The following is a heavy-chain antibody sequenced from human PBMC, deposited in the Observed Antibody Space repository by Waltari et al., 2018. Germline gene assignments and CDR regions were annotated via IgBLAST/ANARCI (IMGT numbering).Heavy chain of an antibody. Sequence: EVQLVESGGGLVQPGGSLRPSCAASGFPFSSHWMYWVRQTPGKGRVWVSGINRDGSSTSYADSVKGRVTISRDNAKNTLYLQMNSLRAEDTAVYYCVRDSSGTYWGQGTQVTVSS. CDR3: VRDSSGTY. D-gene: IGHD3-22*01. V-gene: IGHV3-74*01. CDR2: INRDGSST. CDR1: GFPFSSHW. J-gene: IGHJ4*02.